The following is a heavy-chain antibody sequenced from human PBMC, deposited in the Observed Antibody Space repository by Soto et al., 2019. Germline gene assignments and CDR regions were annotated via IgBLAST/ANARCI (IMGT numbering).Heavy chain of an antibody. D-gene: IGHD6-6*01. CDR3: AREVVETSSLWLDP. CDR1: GGSFSGYY. CDR2: INHSGST. V-gene: IGHV4-34*01. Sequence: SETLSLTCAVYGGSFSGYYWSWIRQPPGKGLEWIGEINHSGSTNYNPSLKSRVTISVDTSKNQFSLKLSSVTAADTAVYYCAREVVETSSLWLDPWGQGTLVTVSS. J-gene: IGHJ5*02.